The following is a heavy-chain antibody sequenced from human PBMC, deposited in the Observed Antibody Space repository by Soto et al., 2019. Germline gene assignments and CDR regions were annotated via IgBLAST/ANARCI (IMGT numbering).Heavy chain of an antibody. J-gene: IGHJ3*02. V-gene: IGHV2-26*01. Sequence: KESGPVLVNPTETLTLTCTVSGFSLSNARMGVSWIRQPPGKALEWLAHIFSNDEKSYSTSLKSRLTISKDTSKSQVVLTMTNMDPVDTATYYCARIREAVAGLDAFDIWGQGTMVTVSS. CDR2: IFSNDEK. D-gene: IGHD6-19*01. CDR3: ARIREAVAGLDAFDI. CDR1: GFSLSNARMG.